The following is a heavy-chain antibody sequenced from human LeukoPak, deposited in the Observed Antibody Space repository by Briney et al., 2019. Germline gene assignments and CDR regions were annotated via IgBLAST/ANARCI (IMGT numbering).Heavy chain of an antibody. CDR3: ARGHYLLRVLLWFGELMVH. D-gene: IGHD3-10*01. CDR1: GFTFSSYA. V-gene: IGHV3-30*04. J-gene: IGHJ4*02. CDR2: ISYDGSNK. Sequence: AGGSLRLSCAASGFTFSSYAMHWVRQAPGKGLEWVAVISYDGSNKYYADSVKGRFTISRDNSKNTLYLQMNSLRAEDTAVYYCARGHYLLRVLLWFGELMVHWGQGTLVTVSS.